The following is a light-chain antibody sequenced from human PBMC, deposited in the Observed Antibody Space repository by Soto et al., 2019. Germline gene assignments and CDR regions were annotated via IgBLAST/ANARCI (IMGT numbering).Light chain of an antibody. V-gene: IGLV2-23*01. Sequence: QSALTQPASVSGSPGQSITISCTGASSDVENHNVVSWYQQHPGKDPKLLIYEATKRHSGVSNRFYGYKSDDTASLTISGLKAKDEAEYCSSTSVRRRTWVFCGGTKLTVL. CDR2: EAT. CDR1: SSDVENHNV. CDR3: STSVRRRTWV. J-gene: IGLJ3*02.